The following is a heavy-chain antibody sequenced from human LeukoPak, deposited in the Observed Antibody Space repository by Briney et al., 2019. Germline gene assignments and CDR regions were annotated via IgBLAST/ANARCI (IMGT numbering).Heavy chain of an antibody. CDR3: AKDLAPSS. J-gene: IGHJ4*02. CDR2: IRYDGSNK. V-gene: IGHV3-30*02. D-gene: IGHD6-6*01. Sequence: PGGSLRLSCTASGFTFSSSDIHWVRQAPGKGLEGVAYIRYDGSNKYYADSVKGRFTISRDNSKNTLYLQMNSLRADDTALYYCAKDLAPSSWGQGTLVTVSS. CDR1: GFTFSSSD.